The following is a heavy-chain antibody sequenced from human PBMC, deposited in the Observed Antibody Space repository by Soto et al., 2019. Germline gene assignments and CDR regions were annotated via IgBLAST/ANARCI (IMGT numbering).Heavy chain of an antibody. V-gene: IGHV4-31*03. D-gene: IGHD3-16*02. CDR2: IYYTGSS. J-gene: IGHJ4*02. CDR1: GESIINVGYY. Sequence: PSETLSLTSSVSGESIINVGYYWSWIRKHPGKGLEWIGYIYYTGSSYYTPSLKSRVTLSVDTSKNQFSLKMSSVTAADTAVYYCARVDATGLGGVIVIPKEFDSWGQGTLVTVSS. CDR3: ARVDATGLGGVIVIPKEFDS.